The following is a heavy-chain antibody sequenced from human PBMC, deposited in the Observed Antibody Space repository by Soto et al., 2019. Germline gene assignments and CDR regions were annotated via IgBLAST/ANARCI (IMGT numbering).Heavy chain of an antibody. V-gene: IGHV3-23*01. D-gene: IGHD4-4*01. CDR1: GFTFNNYA. CDR3: AKCFRNYAADNFDN. J-gene: IGHJ4*02. Sequence: EVQLLESGGGLVQPGGSLRLSCAASGFTFNNYAMSLVRQAPGKGLEWVSTITGGGAGTYYADSVKGRFTISRDNSNNTLYLQMNSLRVEDTALYYCAKCFRNYAADNFDNWGQGTLVTVSS. CDR2: ITGGGAGT.